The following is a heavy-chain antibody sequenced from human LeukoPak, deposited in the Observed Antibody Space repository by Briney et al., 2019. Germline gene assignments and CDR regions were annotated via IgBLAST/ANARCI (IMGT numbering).Heavy chain of an antibody. CDR3: AKTSEPLTTVTRYFDY. V-gene: IGHV3-74*01. CDR2: IKTDGSTT. D-gene: IGHD4-17*01. J-gene: IGHJ4*02. CDR1: GFTFSSSW. Sequence: PGGSLRLSCAVSGFTFSSSWMHWVRQAPGKGLVWVSHIKTDGSTTAYADSVKGRFTISRDNSKNTLYLQMNSLRAEDTAVYYCAKTSEPLTTVTRYFDYWGQGTLVTVSS.